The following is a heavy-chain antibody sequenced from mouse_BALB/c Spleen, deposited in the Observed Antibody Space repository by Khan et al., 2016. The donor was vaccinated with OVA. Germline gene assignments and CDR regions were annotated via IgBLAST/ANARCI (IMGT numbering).Heavy chain of an antibody. Sequence: EVELVESGGGLVQPGGSRKLSCAASGFTFYRFGMHWVHQAPEKGLEWVAYIGSDSNTIYYEDTMKGRFTISRDNSKNTLFLQMTSLRSEDTARDYCARGGGYDGGFDYWGQGTTLTVSS. D-gene: IGHD2-2*01. CDR3: ARGGGYDGGFDY. V-gene: IGHV5-17*02. CDR2: IGSDSNTI. CDR1: GFTFYRFG. J-gene: IGHJ2*01.